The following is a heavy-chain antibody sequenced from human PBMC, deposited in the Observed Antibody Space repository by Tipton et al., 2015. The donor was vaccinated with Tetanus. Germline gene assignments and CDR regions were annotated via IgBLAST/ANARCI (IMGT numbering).Heavy chain of an antibody. CDR2: ISGSGGST. J-gene: IGHJ2*01. CDR1: GFTFSSYA. CDR3: ARDYILLWFGESNWYFDL. V-gene: IGHV3-23*01. Sequence: SLRLSCAASGFTFSSYAMSWVRQAPGKGLEWVSAISGSGGSTYYADSVKGRFTISRDNSKNTLYLQMNSLRAEDTAVYYCARDYILLWFGESNWYFDLWGRGTLVTVSS. D-gene: IGHD3-10*01.